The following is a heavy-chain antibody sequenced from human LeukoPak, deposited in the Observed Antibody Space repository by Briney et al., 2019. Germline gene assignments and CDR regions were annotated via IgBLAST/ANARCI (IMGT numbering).Heavy chain of an antibody. CDR1: AVSMNNHY. V-gene: IGHV4-59*11. D-gene: IGHD6-13*01. J-gene: IGHJ4*02. Sequence: SETLSLTCTVSAVSMNNHYWSWIRQPPGGGLEGIGYIYDSETTNYNPSLKSRVTMSVDTSKNQFSLKLNSVTPADTAVYYCATRPSESTWFAIFDFWSRGTLVTVSS. CDR2: IYDSETT. CDR3: ATRPSESTWFAIFDF.